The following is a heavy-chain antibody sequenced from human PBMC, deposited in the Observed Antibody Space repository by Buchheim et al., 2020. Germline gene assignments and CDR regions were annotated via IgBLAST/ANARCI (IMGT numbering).Heavy chain of an antibody. CDR1: GGSISSGSYY. Sequence: QVQLQESGPGLVKPSQTLSLTCTVSGGSISSGSYYWSWIRQPAGKGLEWIGRIYTSGSTNYNPSLKSRVTISVDTSKNQFSLKLSSVTAADTAMYYCARYYYDSSGYFFDYWGQGTL. CDR2: IYTSGST. V-gene: IGHV4-61*02. J-gene: IGHJ4*02. D-gene: IGHD3-22*01. CDR3: ARYYYDSSGYFFDY.